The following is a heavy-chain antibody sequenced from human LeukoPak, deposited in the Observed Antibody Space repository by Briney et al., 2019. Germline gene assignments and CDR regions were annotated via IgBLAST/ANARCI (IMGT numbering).Heavy chain of an antibody. CDR1: GHSFTICD. J-gene: IGHJ6*02. D-gene: IGHD3-22*01. V-gene: IGHV1-8*01. CDR2: MNPNSGNT. CDR3: ARSPKYYYESSGYYGMDV. Sequence: GASVKVSCKASGHSFTICDINWVRQATGQGLEWMGCMNPNSGNTGNAHKFQGRVTMTRNTSIGTAYMELSSLRCEDTAVYYCARSPKYYYESSGYYGMDVWGQGTTVTVSS.